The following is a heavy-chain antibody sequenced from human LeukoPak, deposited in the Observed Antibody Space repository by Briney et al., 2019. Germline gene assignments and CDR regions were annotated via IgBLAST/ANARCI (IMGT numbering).Heavy chain of an antibody. D-gene: IGHD3-22*01. CDR1: GFTFSSYG. CDR2: ISYDGNNK. CDR3: ATYYYDSSGSPFDY. Sequence: GGSLRLSCAASGFTFSSYGMHWVRQAPGKGLEWVAVISYDGNNKYYADSVKGRFTISRDNSKNTLYLQMNSLRAEDTAVYYCATYYYDSSGSPFDYWGQGTLVTVSS. V-gene: IGHV3-30*03. J-gene: IGHJ4*02.